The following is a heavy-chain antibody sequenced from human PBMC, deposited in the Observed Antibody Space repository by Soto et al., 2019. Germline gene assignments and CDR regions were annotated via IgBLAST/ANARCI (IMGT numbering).Heavy chain of an antibody. V-gene: IGHV3-66*04. D-gene: IGHD1-26*01. CDR3: ARHVGFYWYFDL. Sequence: PGGSLRLSCAASGFTVSGSYMGWVRQAPGKGLDWVSSIYADGRTYYADSVKGRFAISTDNSKDTLYLQMNSLRADGTAIYYCARHVGFYWYFDLWGRGTLVTVSS. J-gene: IGHJ2*01. CDR2: IYADGRT. CDR1: GFTVSGSY.